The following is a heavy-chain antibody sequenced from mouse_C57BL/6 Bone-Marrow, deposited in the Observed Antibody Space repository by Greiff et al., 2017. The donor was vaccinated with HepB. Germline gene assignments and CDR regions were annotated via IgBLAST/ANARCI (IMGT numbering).Heavy chain of an antibody. CDR3: ARLGFDY. Sequence: EVKLVESGGGLVQPGGSLKLSCAASGFTFSDYYMYWVRQTPEKRLEWVAYISNGGDSTYYPDTVKGRFTISRDNAKNTLYLQMSRLKSEDTAMYYFARLGFDYWGQGTTLPVSS. J-gene: IGHJ2*01. CDR1: GFTFSDYY. V-gene: IGHV5-12*01. CDR2: ISNGGDST.